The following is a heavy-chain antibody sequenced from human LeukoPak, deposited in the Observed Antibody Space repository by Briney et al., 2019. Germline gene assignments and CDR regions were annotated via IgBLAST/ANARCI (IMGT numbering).Heavy chain of an antibody. J-gene: IGHJ4*02. Sequence: PSXTLSXXXTVSGGSISSSSYYWGWIRPPPGKGLEWIGSIYYSGSTYYNPSLKSRVTISVDTSKNQFSLKLSSVTAADTAVYYXARXNXVNXYGSGSYTHFDYWGQGTLVTVSS. CDR2: IYYSGST. CDR1: GGSISSSSYY. D-gene: IGHD3-10*01. CDR3: ARXNXVNXYGSGSYTHFDY. V-gene: IGHV4-39*01.